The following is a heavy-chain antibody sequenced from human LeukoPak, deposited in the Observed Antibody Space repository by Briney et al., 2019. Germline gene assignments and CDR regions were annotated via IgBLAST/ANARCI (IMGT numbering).Heavy chain of an antibody. Sequence: PGGSLRLSCAASGFTFSSYAMSWVRQAPGKGLEWVSAISGNGGSTYYAGSVKGRFTIPRDNSKNTLYLQMNSLRAEDTAVYHCAKSLAPLYRSVTHWGQGTLVTVSS. V-gene: IGHV3-23*01. CDR2: ISGNGGST. D-gene: IGHD6-19*01. J-gene: IGHJ4*02. CDR3: AKSLAPLYRSVTH. CDR1: GFTFSSYA.